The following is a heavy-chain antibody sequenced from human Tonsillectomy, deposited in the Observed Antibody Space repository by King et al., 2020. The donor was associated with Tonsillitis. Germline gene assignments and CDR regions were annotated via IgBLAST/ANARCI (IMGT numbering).Heavy chain of an antibody. CDR1: GDTFSSSG. CDR3: ARDQISNNGYGPVLF. D-gene: IGHD3-22*01. V-gene: IGHV1-69*01. Sequence: QLVQSGTEVKKPGSSVKVSCKASGDTFSSSGISWVRQAPGQGLEWVGGIIPIFGTTNYAQKFQGRVTITADESTTTAYMELSSLRCEDTALYYCARDQISNNGYGPVLFWGQGTLVTVSS. J-gene: IGHJ4*02. CDR2: IIPIFGTT.